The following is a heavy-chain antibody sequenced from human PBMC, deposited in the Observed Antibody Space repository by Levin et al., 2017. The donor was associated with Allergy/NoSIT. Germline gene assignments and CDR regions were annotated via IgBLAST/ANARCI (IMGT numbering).Heavy chain of an antibody. V-gene: IGHV3-30-3*01. CDR3: ARANWGLDSFDY. J-gene: IGHJ4*02. CDR2: ISYDGSNK. Sequence: GESLKISCAASGFTFSSYAMHWVRQAPGKGLEWVAVISYDGSNKYYADSVKGRFTISRDNSKNTLYLQMNSLRAEDTAVYYCARANWGLDSFDYWGQGTLVTVSS. D-gene: IGHD3-16*01. CDR1: GFTFSSYA.